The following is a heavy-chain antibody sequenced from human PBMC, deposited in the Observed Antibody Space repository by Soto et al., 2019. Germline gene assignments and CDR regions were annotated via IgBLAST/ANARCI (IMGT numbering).Heavy chain of an antibody. CDR2: IVVGSGNT. CDR3: AGTTYYDFWSDYEGRDY. CDR1: GFTFTSSA. D-gene: IGHD3-3*01. J-gene: IGHJ4*02. Sequence: SVKVSCKASGFTFTSSAVQWVRQARGQRLEWIGWIVVGSGNTNYAQKFQERVTITRDMSTSTAYMELSSLRSEDTAVYYCAGTTYYDFWSDYEGRDYWGQGTLVTVSS. V-gene: IGHV1-58*01.